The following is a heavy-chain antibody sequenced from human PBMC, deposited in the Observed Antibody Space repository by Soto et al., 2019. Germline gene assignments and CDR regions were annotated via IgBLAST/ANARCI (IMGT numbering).Heavy chain of an antibody. CDR3: ARGSDYTSSFDY. CDR2: INHSGTT. V-gene: IGHV4-34*01. J-gene: IGHJ4*02. D-gene: IGHD3-16*01. CDR1: GGSFSGYT. Sequence: QVQLQQWGAGLLKPSETLSLTCAVYGGSFSGYTWIWIRQPPGKGLEWIGEINHSGTTNHNPSLTSRIIISVDTSKKQFSLRLTSVTAADTALYYCARGSDYTSSFDYWGQGTLGTVSS.